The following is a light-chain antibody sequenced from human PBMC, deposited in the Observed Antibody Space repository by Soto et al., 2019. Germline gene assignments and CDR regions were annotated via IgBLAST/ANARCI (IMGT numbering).Light chain of an antibody. Sequence: EIVMTQSPATLSVSPGERATLSCGASQSVSSNLAWYQQKPGQAPRLLIFGASTRATGIPVRFSGSGSGTEFTLAISNLQSEDSALYYCQQYNNWPPSVTYTFGQGTKVDIK. CDR3: QQYNNWPPSVTYT. J-gene: IGKJ2*01. V-gene: IGKV3-15*01. CDR2: GAS. CDR1: QSVSSN.